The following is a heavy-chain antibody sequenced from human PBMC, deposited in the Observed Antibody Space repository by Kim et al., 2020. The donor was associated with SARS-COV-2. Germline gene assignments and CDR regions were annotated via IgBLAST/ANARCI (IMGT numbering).Heavy chain of an antibody. CDR2: ISSNSGTT. V-gene: IGHV3-23*01. CDR3: AREPGLNDYAFDY. J-gene: IGHJ4*02. D-gene: IGHD1-1*01. CDR1: GITSSNDA. Sequence: GGSLRLSCVASGITSSNDAMSWVRQAPGKGLEWVSYISSNSGTTKYAASVKGRFTISRDNSKNTLYLQMNSLRAEDTAVYYCAREPGLNDYAFDYWGQGTLVTVSS.